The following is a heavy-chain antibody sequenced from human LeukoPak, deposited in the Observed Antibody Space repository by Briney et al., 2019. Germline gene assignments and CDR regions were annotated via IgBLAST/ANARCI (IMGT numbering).Heavy chain of an antibody. D-gene: IGHD3-9*01. V-gene: IGHV3-23*01. CDR3: SKQVDFDPADAFDV. J-gene: IGHJ3*01. Sequence: PGGSLRLSCAASRFAFGSYAMGWARQAPGKGLEWVSAISGSDDSTYYADSVKGRFTTSRDKSKNTLYLQMNSLRAKDTAVYYCSKQVDFDPADAFDVWGQGTMVTASS. CDR1: RFAFGSYA. CDR2: ISGSDDST.